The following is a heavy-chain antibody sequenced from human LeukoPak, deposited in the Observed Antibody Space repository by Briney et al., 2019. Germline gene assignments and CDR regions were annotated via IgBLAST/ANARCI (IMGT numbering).Heavy chain of an antibody. V-gene: IGHV4-61*08. CDR3: ARHMTVTYDAFDI. J-gene: IGHJ3*02. CDR2: IYYSGST. D-gene: IGHD3-22*01. CDR1: GGSISSGDYY. Sequence: SQTLSLTCTVSGGSISSGDYYWSWIRQPPGKGLEWIGYIYYSGSTKYNPSLKSRVTISVDTSERQFSLKLSSVTAADTAAYYCARHMTVTYDAFDIWGQGTMVTVSS.